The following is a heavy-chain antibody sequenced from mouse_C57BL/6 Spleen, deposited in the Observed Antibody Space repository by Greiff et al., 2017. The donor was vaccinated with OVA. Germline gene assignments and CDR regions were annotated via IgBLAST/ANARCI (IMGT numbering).Heavy chain of an antibody. D-gene: IGHD1-1*01. V-gene: IGHV1-81*01. J-gene: IGHJ2*01. CDR1: GYTFTSYG. Sequence: VQLQQSGAELARPGASVKLSCKASGYTFTSYGISWVKQRTGQGLEWIGEIYPRSGNTYYNEKFKGKATLTADKSSSTAYMELRSLTSEDSAVYFCARSRKTTVVEDYFDYWGQGTTLTVSS. CDR3: ARSRKTTVVEDYFDY. CDR2: IYPRSGNT.